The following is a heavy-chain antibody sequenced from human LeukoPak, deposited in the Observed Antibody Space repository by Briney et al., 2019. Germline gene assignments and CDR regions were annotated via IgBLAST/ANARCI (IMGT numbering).Heavy chain of an antibody. CDR3: ARGYGYSGYIDY. D-gene: IGHD5-12*01. CDR1: GGSISSYY. CDR2: IYYSGST. Sequence: KPSETLSLTCTVSGGSISSYYWSWIRQPAGKGLEWIGYIYYSGSTNYNPSLKSRVTISVDTSKNQFSLKLSSVTAADTAVYYCARGYGYSGYIDYWGQGTLVTVSS. J-gene: IGHJ4*02. V-gene: IGHV4-59*01.